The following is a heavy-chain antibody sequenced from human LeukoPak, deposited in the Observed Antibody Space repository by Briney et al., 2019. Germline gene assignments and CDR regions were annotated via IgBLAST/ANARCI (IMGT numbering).Heavy chain of an antibody. CDR1: GGSISSYY. CDR2: IYYSGST. CDR3: ARGLMYYDILTGYYTYYFDY. J-gene: IGHJ4*02. V-gene: IGHV4-59*12. Sequence: SSETLSLTCTVSGGSISSYYWSWIRQPPGKGLEWIGYIYYSGSTNYNPSLKSRVTISVDTSKNQFSLKLSSVTAADTAVYYCARGLMYYDILTGYYTYYFDYWGQGTLVTVSS. D-gene: IGHD3-9*01.